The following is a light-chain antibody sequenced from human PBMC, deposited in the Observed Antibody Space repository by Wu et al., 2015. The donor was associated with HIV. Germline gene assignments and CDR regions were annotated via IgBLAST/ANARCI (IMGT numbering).Light chain of an antibody. CDR2: GAS. CDR3: QQYNNWPRT. V-gene: IGKV3-15*01. Sequence: EIVMTQSPATLSVSPGERATLSCRASQSVSGNLAWYQQKPGQAPRLLIYGASTRATNIPARFSGGRSGTEFTLTISSLQSEDCAVYYCQQYNNWPRTFGQGTKVEIK. J-gene: IGKJ1*01. CDR1: QSVSGN.